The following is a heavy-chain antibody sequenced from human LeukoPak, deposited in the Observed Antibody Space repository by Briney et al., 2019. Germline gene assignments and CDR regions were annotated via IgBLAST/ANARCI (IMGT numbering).Heavy chain of an antibody. CDR1: GGSISSSNW. CDR2: IYHSGST. CDR3: ARRLVAYYFDY. D-gene: IGHD5-12*01. Sequence: SETLSLTCAVSGGSISSSNWWSWVRQPPGKGLEWIGEIYHSGSTNYNPSLKSRVTISVDKSKSQFSLKLSSVTAADTALYYCARRLVAYYFDYWGQGTLVTVSS. V-gene: IGHV4-4*02. J-gene: IGHJ4*02.